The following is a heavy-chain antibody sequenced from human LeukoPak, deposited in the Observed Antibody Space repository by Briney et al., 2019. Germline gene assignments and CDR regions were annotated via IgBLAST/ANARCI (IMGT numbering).Heavy chain of an antibody. CDR3: AKEPEVRYFDWLIPAFDY. D-gene: IGHD3-9*01. CDR2: ISGSGGST. J-gene: IGHJ4*02. CDR1: RFTFSSYA. Sequence: GGSLRLSCAASRFTFSSYAMSWVRQAPGKGLEWVSAISGSGGSTYYADSVKGRFTISRDNSKNTLYLQMNSLRAEDTAVYYCAKEPEVRYFDWLIPAFDYWGQGTLVTVSS. V-gene: IGHV3-23*01.